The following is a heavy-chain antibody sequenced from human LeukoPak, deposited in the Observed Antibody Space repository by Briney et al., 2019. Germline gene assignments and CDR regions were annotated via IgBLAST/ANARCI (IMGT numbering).Heavy chain of an antibody. CDR2: IRSKANSYAT. J-gene: IGHJ6*03. CDR3: TSRLDYSNYDYYYMDV. Sequence: PGGSLRLSCAASGFTFSDSAMHWVRQASGKGLEWVGRIRSKANSYATAYAASVKGRFTISRDDSKNTAYLQMNSLKTEDTAVYYCTSRLDYSNYDYYYMDVWGKGTTVTVSS. V-gene: IGHV3-73*01. CDR1: GFTFSDSA. D-gene: IGHD4-11*01.